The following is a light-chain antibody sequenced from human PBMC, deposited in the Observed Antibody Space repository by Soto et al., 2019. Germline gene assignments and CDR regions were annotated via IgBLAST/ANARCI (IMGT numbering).Light chain of an antibody. CDR1: QSVSSN. V-gene: IGKV3-15*01. J-gene: IGKJ1*01. Sequence: IVMTQSTATLSVSPGERATLSCRASQSVSSNLAWYQQKPGQSPRLLIYGASTRATGIPARFSGSGSGTEFTLNISSLQSEDFAVYYCQQYNNWPLTFGQGTKV. CDR3: QQYNNWPLT. CDR2: GAS.